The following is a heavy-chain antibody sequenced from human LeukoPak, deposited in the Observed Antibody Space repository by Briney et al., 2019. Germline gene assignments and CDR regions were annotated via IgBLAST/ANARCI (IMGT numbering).Heavy chain of an antibody. J-gene: IGHJ4*02. CDR1: GLSFGDYG. Sequence: GGSLRLSCTVSGLSFGDYGMSWVRQAPGKGLEWVSYISSSGSTIYYADSVKGRFTISRDNAKKSLYLQMNSLRVEDTGVYYCASWGEGALDNWGQGTLVTVSS. V-gene: IGHV3-48*01. CDR3: ASWGEGALDN. CDR2: ISSSGSTI. D-gene: IGHD1-26*01.